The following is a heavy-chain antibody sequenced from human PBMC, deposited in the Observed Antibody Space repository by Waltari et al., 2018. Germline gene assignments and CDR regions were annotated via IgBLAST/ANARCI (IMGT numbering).Heavy chain of an antibody. J-gene: IGHJ4*02. CDR1: GGSISRHY. CDR3: ARGGYGSGSYYAFDY. D-gene: IGHD3-10*01. CDR2: IYYSGST. V-gene: IGHV4-59*11. Sequence: QVLLQESVPGLVKPSETLSLTCTVSGGSISRHYWSWLRQPPGKGLEWIGYIYYSGSTNYNPSLKSRVTISVDTSKNQFSLKLSSVTAADTAVYYCARGGYGSGSYYAFDYWGQGTLVTVSS.